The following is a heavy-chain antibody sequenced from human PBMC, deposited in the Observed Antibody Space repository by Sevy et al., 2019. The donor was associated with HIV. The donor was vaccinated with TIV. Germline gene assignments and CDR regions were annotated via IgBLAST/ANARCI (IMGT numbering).Heavy chain of an antibody. CDR1: GFTFGDYV. Sequence: GGSLRLSCTASGFTFGDYVMSWVRQGPGRGLEWVGFIRSKAYGGTAEYAASVKGRFTISRENSKSIAYLKMNSLKTEDTAVYYCTRDPNYYDSGRNYYMDVWGKGTTVTVSS. CDR2: IRSKAYGGTA. V-gene: IGHV3-49*04. D-gene: IGHD3-10*01. J-gene: IGHJ6*03. CDR3: TRDPNYYDSGRNYYMDV.